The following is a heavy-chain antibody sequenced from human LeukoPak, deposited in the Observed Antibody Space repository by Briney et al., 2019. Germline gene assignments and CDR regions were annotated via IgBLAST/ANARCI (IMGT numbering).Heavy chain of an antibody. D-gene: IGHD3-22*01. CDR2: IYHSGST. V-gene: IGHV4-4*02. Sequence: SETLSLTCAVSGGSISSSNWWSWVRQPPGKGLEWIGEIYHSGSTNYNPSLKSRVTISVDTSKNQFSLKLSSVTAADTAVYYCARHVFDYDSSGYYYFDYWGQGTLVTVSS. CDR1: GGSISSSNW. CDR3: ARHVFDYDSSGYYYFDY. J-gene: IGHJ4*02.